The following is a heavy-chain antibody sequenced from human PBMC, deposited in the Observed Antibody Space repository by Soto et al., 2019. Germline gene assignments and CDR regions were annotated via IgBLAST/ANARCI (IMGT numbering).Heavy chain of an antibody. V-gene: IGHV1-18*04. J-gene: IGHJ6*02. CDR2: ISGKNGNT. CDR1: GYTFISHG. Sequence: QVQLVQSGVEVKKPGASVKVYCKASGYTFISHGISWVRQAPGQGLEWMGWISGKNGNTNYAQKLQGRVTLTTDTSTSTAYMELRSLRSDDTAVYYCARVSSSIVVVPDYGMDVWGHGTTVTVSS. D-gene: IGHD2-15*01. CDR3: ARVSSSIVVVPDYGMDV.